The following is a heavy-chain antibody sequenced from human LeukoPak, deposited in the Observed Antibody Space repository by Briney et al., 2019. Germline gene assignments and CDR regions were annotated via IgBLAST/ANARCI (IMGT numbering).Heavy chain of an antibody. CDR3: ARSYITMVRGVSWFDP. D-gene: IGHD3-10*01. Sequence: SETLSLTCAVYGGSFSGYYWSWIRQPPGKGLEWMGEINHSGSTNYNPSLKSRVTISVDTSKNQFSLKLSSVTAADTAVYYCARSYITMVRGVSWFDPWGQGTLVTVSS. CDR1: GGSFSGYY. J-gene: IGHJ5*02. V-gene: IGHV4-34*01. CDR2: INHSGST.